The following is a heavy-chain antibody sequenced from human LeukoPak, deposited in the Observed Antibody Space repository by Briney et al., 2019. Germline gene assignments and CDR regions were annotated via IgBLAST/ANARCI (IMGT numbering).Heavy chain of an antibody. CDR3: ARDQHDRYFDY. CDR2: IWNDGRNK. CDR1: GFTFSSYG. Sequence: AGGSLRLSCAASGFTFSSYGMHWVRHAPGKGLEWVAVIWNDGRNKYYADSVKGRFTISRDNSKNTLYLQMNSLRAEDTAVYYCARDQHDRYFDYWGQGTLVTVSS. V-gene: IGHV3-33*01. J-gene: IGHJ4*02.